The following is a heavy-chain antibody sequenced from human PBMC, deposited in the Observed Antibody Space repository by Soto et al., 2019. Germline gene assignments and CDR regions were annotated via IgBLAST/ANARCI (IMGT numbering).Heavy chain of an antibody. CDR3: VERGTVTTDYYGMDV. D-gene: IGHD4-17*01. J-gene: IGHJ6*02. CDR2: ISGSGGGT. V-gene: IGHV3-23*01. Sequence: VGSLRLSCAASRFTFTRSPMSWVRQAPVRGLEWVSAISGSGGGTYYADSVRGRFTISRDNSKNTVYLQMNSLRDEDTAIYYCVERGTVTTDYYGMDVWGQGTTVTVSS. CDR1: RFTFTRSP.